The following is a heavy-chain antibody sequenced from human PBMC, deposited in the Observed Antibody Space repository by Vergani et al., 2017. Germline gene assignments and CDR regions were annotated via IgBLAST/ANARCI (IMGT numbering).Heavy chain of an antibody. V-gene: IGHV4-61*02. J-gene: IGHJ4*02. CDR3: ARSRPYCTSGSCPAI. Sequence: QVKLQESGPGLLKPSQTLSLTCTVSGESIRSGSHYWSWIRQPAGKGPEWIGHIHTGGSTDLNPSFKSRVSISVATSKSQFSLKLNSVTVADTAVYYCARSRPYCTSGSCPAIWVQGTLVTVSS. CDR1: GESIRSGSHY. D-gene: IGHD2-15*01. CDR2: IHTGGST.